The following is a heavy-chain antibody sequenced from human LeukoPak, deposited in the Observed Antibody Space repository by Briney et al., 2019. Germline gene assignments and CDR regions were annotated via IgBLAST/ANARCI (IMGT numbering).Heavy chain of an antibody. CDR2: IYDSGRT. CDR3: ARSTNHDASGSYYFDS. J-gene: IGHJ4*02. V-gene: IGHV4-30-2*01. D-gene: IGHD3-10*01. CDR1: GASISSGDYY. Sequence: PSETLSLTCTVSGASISSGDYYWTWIRQPPGKGLEWIGYIYDSGRTDFNPSLKSRVTISVDRSKNQFSLKLSSVTAADTAVYYCARSTNHDASGSYYFDSWGQGILVTVTS.